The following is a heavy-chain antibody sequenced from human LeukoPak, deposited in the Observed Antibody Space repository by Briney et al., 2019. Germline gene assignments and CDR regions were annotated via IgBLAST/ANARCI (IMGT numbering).Heavy chain of an antibody. D-gene: IGHD6-13*01. CDR1: GFTFSGSA. V-gene: IGHV3-73*01. CDR3: SGLGIAAAGTDY. CDR2: IRGKVNSYAT. Sequence: PGGSLRLSCEASGFTFSGSAIHWVRQASGKGLEWVGRIRGKVNSYATEYAASVKGRFTIPRDDSRNTAYLQMNSLKTEDTAVYYCSGLGIAAAGTDYWGQGTLVTVSS. J-gene: IGHJ4*02.